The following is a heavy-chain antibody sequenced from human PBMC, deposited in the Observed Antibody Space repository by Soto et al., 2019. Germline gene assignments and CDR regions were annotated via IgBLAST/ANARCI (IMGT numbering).Heavy chain of an antibody. V-gene: IGHV3-30-3*01. D-gene: IGHD1-7*01. CDR2: ISYDGSNK. J-gene: IGHJ4*02. CDR1: GFTFSSYA. Sequence: QVQLVESGGGVVQPGRSLRLSCAASGFTFSSYAMHWVRQAPGKGLEWVAVISYDGSNKYYADSVKGRFTISRDNSKNTLYLQMNSLRAEDTAVYYCARDGDWNYGLPRFDYWGQGTLVTVSS. CDR3: ARDGDWNYGLPRFDY.